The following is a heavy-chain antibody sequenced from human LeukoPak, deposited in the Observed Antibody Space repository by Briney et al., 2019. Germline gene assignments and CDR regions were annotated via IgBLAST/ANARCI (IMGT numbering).Heavy chain of an antibody. CDR1: GYTFRSYG. V-gene: IGHV1-18*01. CDR2: ISPYSGST. CDR3: ARVVLDHYYDSSGYLGTLDY. D-gene: IGHD3-22*01. J-gene: IGHJ4*02. Sequence: ASVKVPCRASGYTFRSYGISWVRQAPGQGLEWMGWISPYSGSTNYPQKFQGRVTVTTDTSTSTAYMELRSLRSDDTAVYYCARVVLDHYYDSSGYLGTLDYWGQGTLVTVSS.